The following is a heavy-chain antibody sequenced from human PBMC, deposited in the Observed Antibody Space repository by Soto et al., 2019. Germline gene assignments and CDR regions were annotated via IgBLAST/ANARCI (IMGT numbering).Heavy chain of an antibody. CDR1: GYTFTSYD. V-gene: IGHV1-8*01. J-gene: IGHJ6*03. D-gene: IGHD1-1*01. CDR2: MNPNSGNT. CDR3: ARARKTVQYYYYYYMDV. Sequence: GASVKVSCKASGYTFTSYDINWVRQATGQGLEWMGWMNPNSGNTGYAQKFQGRVTMTRNTSISTAYMELSSLRSEDTAVYYCARARKTVQYYYYYYMDVWGKGTTVTVSS.